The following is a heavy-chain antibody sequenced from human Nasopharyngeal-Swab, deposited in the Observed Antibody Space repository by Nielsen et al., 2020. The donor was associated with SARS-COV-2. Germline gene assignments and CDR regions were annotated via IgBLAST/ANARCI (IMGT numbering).Heavy chain of an antibody. CDR2: IYSGGST. CDR1: GFTFSSYA. Sequence: GESLKISCAASGFTFSSYAMSWVRQAPGKGLEWVSVIYSGGSTYYADSVKGRFTISRDNSKNTLYLQMNSLRAEDTAVYYCAREIRAYCGGDCYSHFDYWGQGTLVTVSS. J-gene: IGHJ4*02. V-gene: IGHV3-53*01. CDR3: AREIRAYCGGDCYSHFDY. D-gene: IGHD2-21*01.